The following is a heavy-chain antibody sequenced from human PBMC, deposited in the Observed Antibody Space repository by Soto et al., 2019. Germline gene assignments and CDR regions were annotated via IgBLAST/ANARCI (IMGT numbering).Heavy chain of an antibody. J-gene: IGHJ4*02. CDR3: VIYPSGGGRCGL. Sequence: QLQLQESGPGLVKPSETLSLTSTVSGGSITTSSYYWGWIRQPPGKGLEWIGSIYYSGTIYYNRSPRSRVTIPVGSSNDQFALKLTALTAGDTAVYYAVIYPSGGGRCGLRGQGTLVTV. V-gene: IGHV4-39*01. CDR2: IYYSGTI. D-gene: IGHD3-10*01. CDR1: GGSITTSSYY.